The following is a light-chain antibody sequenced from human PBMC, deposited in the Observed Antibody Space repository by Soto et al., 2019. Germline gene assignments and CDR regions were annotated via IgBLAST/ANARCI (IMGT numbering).Light chain of an antibody. J-gene: IGKJ2*01. Sequence: EIVLTQSPGTVSLSPGERATLSCRASQSVSSRNLAWYRQKPGQAPRLLIFGGSNSATGIPDRFSGSGSGTALTLTIVRLEPEDCEVCNCLRYGDAPPAYTFGQGTKLEIK. CDR3: LRYGDAPPAYT. V-gene: IGKV3-20*01. CDR1: QSVSSRN. CDR2: GGS.